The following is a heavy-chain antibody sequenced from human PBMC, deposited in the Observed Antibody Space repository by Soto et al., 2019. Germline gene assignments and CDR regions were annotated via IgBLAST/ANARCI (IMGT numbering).Heavy chain of an antibody. CDR3: AKARVDTAMDPTYYFDY. J-gene: IGHJ4*02. CDR1: GFTFSSYA. CDR2: ISGSGGST. D-gene: IGHD5-18*01. V-gene: IGHV3-23*01. Sequence: HPGGSLRLSCAASGFTFSSYAMSWVRQAPGKGLEWVSAISGSGGSTYYADSVKGRFTISRDNSKNTLYLQMNSLRAEDTAVYYCAKARVDTAMDPTYYFDYWGQGTLVTVSS.